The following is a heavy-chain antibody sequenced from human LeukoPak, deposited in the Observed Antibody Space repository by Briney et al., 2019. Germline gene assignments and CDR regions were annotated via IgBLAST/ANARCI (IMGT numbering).Heavy chain of an antibody. CDR3: VRLPTGYPNRFDP. Sequence: PSETLSLTCTVSGGSISSSSSYWGWIRQPPGKGLEWIGNIFYSGTTYYNPSLKSRVTISLDTSKNQFSLRLSSVTAADTAFYYCVRLPTGYPNRFDPWGQGTLATVSS. J-gene: IGHJ5*02. D-gene: IGHD3-9*01. V-gene: IGHV4-39*01. CDR2: IFYSGTT. CDR1: GGSISSSSSY.